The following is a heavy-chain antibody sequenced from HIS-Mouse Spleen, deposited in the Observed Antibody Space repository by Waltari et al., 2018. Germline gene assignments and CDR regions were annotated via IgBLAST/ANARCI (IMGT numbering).Heavy chain of an antibody. CDR2: ISYDGSNK. D-gene: IGHD1-26*01. Sequence: QVQLVESGGGVVQPGGSLRLSCAASGFTFSCYGMHWVRQAPGKGLEWVAVISYDGSNKYYADSVKGRFTISRDNSKNTLYLQMNSLRAEDTAVYYCVVSGSWGQGTMVTVSS. J-gene: IGHJ3*01. CDR1: GFTFSCYG. V-gene: IGHV3-30*03. CDR3: VVSGS.